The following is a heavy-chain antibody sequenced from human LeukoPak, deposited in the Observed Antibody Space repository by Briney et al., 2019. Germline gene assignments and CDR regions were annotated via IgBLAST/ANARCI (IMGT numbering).Heavy chain of an antibody. V-gene: IGHV1-2*02. CDR3: AREEYSGYERHAFDI. Sequence: ASVKVSCKASGYTFTGYYMHWVRQAPGQGLEWMGWINPNSGGTNYAQKFQGRVTVTRDTSISTAYMELSRLRSDDTAVYYCAREEYSGYERHAFDIWGQGTMVTVSS. CDR2: INPNSGGT. CDR1: GYTFTGYY. J-gene: IGHJ3*02. D-gene: IGHD5-12*01.